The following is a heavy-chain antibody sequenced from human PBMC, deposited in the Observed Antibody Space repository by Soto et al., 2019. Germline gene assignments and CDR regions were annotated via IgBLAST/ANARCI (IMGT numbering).Heavy chain of an antibody. V-gene: IGHV1-69*01. Sequence: QVQLVQSGAEVKKPGSSVKVSCKASGDTFSSYAINWVRQAPGQGLEWMGGITPMFGTANYAQKFKGRVTITAGESTRTVYMGLSSLRSEDTAVYYCARVGPALYSARSGSSSPLTNWGKGTRVTVSS. CDR2: ITPMFGTA. D-gene: IGHD3-3*01. CDR3: ARVGPALYSARSGSSSPLTN. CDR1: GDTFSSYA. J-gene: IGHJ4*02.